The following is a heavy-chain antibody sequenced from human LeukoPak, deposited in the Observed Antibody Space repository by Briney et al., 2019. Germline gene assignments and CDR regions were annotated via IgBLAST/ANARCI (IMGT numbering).Heavy chain of an antibody. J-gene: IGHJ4*02. CDR2: IYHSGST. CDR1: GGSFSGYY. D-gene: IGHD5-24*01. V-gene: IGHV4-30-2*01. CDR3: ARAENRDGYAIDY. Sequence: SETLSLTCAVYGGSFSGYYRSWVRQPPGKGVEWVGYIYHSGSTYYNPSLKSRVTISVDRSKNQFSLKLSSVTAADTAVYYCARAENRDGYAIDYWGQGTLVTVSS.